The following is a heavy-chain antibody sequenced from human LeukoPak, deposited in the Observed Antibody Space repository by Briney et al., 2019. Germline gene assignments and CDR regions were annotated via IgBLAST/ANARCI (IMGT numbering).Heavy chain of an antibody. Sequence: QPGGSLRLSCAASGFTVSSNYMNWVRQAPGKGLEWVSVISGSAGSTYYADSVKGRFTISRDNSKNTLYLQMNSLRAEDTAVYYCAKVRGGSYYYFDLWGRGTLVTVSS. CDR1: GFTVSSNY. V-gene: IGHV3-23*01. D-gene: IGHD3-22*01. CDR3: AKVRGGSYYYFDL. CDR2: ISGSAGST. J-gene: IGHJ2*01.